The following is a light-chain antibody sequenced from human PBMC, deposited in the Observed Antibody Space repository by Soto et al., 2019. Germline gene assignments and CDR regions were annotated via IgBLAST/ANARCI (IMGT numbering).Light chain of an antibody. CDR2: AAS. CDR3: QQSYSTLGRT. V-gene: IGKV1-39*01. Sequence: DIRMTQSPSSLSASVGDRVTITCRASQSISSYLNWYQQKPGKAPKLLIYAASSLQSGVPSRFSGSGSGTDFTLTISSLXPEDFATYYCQQSYSTLGRTFGQGTKVDIK. CDR1: QSISSY. J-gene: IGKJ1*01.